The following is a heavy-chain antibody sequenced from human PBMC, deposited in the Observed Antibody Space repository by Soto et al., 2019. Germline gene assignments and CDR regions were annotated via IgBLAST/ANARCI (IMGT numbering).Heavy chain of an antibody. V-gene: IGHV1-69*13. J-gene: IGHJ5*02. CDR1: GGTFSSYA. CDR2: IIPIFGTA. CDR3: ARDRMVDYYDSSGYAGNWFDP. D-gene: IGHD3-22*01. Sequence: SVKVSCKASGGTFSSYAISWVRQAPGQGLEWMGGIIPIFGTANYAQKFQGRVTITADESTSTAYMELSSLRSEDTAVYYCARDRMVDYYDSSGYAGNWFDPWGQRTLVTVS.